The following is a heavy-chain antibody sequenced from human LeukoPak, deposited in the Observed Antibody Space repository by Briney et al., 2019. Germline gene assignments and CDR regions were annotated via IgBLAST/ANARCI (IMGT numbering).Heavy chain of an antibody. CDR2: IYCSGST. J-gene: IGHJ3*02. Sequence: PSETLSLTCTVSGGSISSSSYYWGWIRQPPGKGLEWIGSIYCSGSTYYNPSLKSRVTISVDTSKNQFSLKLSSVTAADTAVYYCARHLPDADAFDIWGQGTMVTVSS. CDR1: GGSISSSSYY. V-gene: IGHV4-39*01. CDR3: ARHLPDADAFDI. D-gene: IGHD1-14*01.